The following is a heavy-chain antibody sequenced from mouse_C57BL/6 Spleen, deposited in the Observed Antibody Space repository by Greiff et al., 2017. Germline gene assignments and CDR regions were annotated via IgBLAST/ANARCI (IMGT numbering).Heavy chain of an antibody. Sequence: VQLQQSGPELVKPGASVKMSCKASGYTFTDYNMHWVKQSHGKSLEWIGYINPNNGGTSYNQKFKGKATLTVNKSSSTAYMELRSLTSEDSAVYYCARLGYGNYFFDYWGQGTTLTVSS. CDR1: GYTFTDYN. D-gene: IGHD2-1*01. J-gene: IGHJ2*01. CDR2: INPNNGGT. V-gene: IGHV1-22*01. CDR3: ARLGYGNYFFDY.